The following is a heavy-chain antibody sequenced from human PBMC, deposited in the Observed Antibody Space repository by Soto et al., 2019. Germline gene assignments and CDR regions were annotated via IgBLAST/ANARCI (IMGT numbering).Heavy chain of an antibody. Sequence: QLQLQESGPGLVKPSETLSLTCTVSGGSISSSSYYWGWIRQPPGKGLEWIGSIYYSGSTYYNPSLKRRVTISVDTSKNQSSLKLSSVTAADTAVYYCATLWFGEGNYWGQGTLVTVSS. J-gene: IGHJ4*02. CDR1: GGSISSSSYY. CDR2: IYYSGST. D-gene: IGHD3-10*01. CDR3: ATLWFGEGNY. V-gene: IGHV4-39*01.